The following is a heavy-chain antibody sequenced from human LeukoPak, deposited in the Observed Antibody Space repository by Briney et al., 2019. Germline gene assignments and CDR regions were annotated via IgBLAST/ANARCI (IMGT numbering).Heavy chain of an antibody. D-gene: IGHD6-25*01. CDR3: ARDGSGFYYYYYMDD. Sequence: EGPLRLSCAASGFTFTDYSMTWVRRAPGEGLEWVSSISTVSTYTFYSDSVKGRFTISRDNRKNTLYLQMSSLSAEDTAVYYCARDGSGFYYYYYMDDWGRGTAVTVSS. CDR1: GFTFTDYS. CDR2: ISTVSTYT. V-gene: IGHV3-21*01. J-gene: IGHJ6*03.